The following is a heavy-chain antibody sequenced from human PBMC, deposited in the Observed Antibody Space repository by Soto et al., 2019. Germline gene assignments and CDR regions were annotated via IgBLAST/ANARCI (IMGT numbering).Heavy chain of an antibody. CDR1: GGSFSGYY. CDR2: INHSGST. J-gene: IGHJ4*02. CDR3: ARGYGRNLDD. Sequence: PSETLSLTCAVYGGSFSGYYWCWIRQPPGKGLEWIGEINHSGSTNYNPSLKSRVTISVDTSKNQFSLKLSSVTGADTAVYYCARGYGRNLDDWGQGTLVTVSS. D-gene: IGHD3-10*01. V-gene: IGHV4-34*01.